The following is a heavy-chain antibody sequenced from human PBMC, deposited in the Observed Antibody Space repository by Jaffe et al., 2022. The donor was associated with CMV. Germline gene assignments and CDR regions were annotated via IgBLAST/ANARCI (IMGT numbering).Heavy chain of an antibody. CDR2: IYPGDSDT. J-gene: IGHJ4*02. V-gene: IGHV5-51*01. D-gene: IGHD7-27*01. Sequence: EVQLVQSGPEVKKPGESLKISCKDSGYSFTTNWIGWVRQMPGKGLEWMGIIYPGDSDTRYSPSFQGQVTISADESTTTAYLQWSSLKASDTAMYYCARLETGEGDDYWGQGTLVTVSS. CDR1: GYSFTTNW. CDR3: ARLETGEGDDY.